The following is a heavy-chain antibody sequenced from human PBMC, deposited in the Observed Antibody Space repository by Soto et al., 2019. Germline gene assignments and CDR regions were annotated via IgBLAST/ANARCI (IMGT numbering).Heavy chain of an antibody. CDR1: GGTFSSYA. CDR2: IIPIFGTA. J-gene: IGHJ5*02. V-gene: IGHV1-69*13. CDR3: ARDENIVVVGARWFDP. D-gene: IGHD2-2*01. Sequence: SVKVSCKASGGTFSSYAISWVRQAPGQGLEWMGGIIPIFGTANYAQKFQGRVTITADESTSTAYMELSSLRSEDTAVYYCARDENIVVVGARWFDPWGQGTLVTVSS.